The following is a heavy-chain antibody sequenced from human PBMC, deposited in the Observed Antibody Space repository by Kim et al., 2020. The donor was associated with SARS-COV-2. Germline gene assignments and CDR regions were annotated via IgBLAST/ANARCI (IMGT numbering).Heavy chain of an antibody. Sequence: GGSLRLSCAASGFTFSSYGMHWVRQAPGKGLEWVAVISYDGSNKYYADSVKGRFTISRDNSKNTLYLQMNSLRAEDTAVYYCAKDPTIFGSYFDYWGQGTLVTVSS. D-gene: IGHD3-3*01. CDR1: GFTFSSYG. CDR3: AKDPTIFGSYFDY. CDR2: ISYDGSNK. J-gene: IGHJ4*02. V-gene: IGHV3-30*18.